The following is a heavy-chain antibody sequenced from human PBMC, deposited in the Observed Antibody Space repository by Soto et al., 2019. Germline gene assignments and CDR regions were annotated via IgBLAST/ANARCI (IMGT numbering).Heavy chain of an antibody. CDR2: ISAYNGNT. V-gene: IGHV1-18*04. Sequence: GAAVKVSGKASGYTFTSYGISWVRQAPGQGLEWMGWISAYNGNTNYAQKLQGRDTMTTDTSTSTAYMELRSLRSDDTAVYYCARDWDCSSTSCNFDYWGQGTLVTVSS. CDR1: GYTFTSYG. D-gene: IGHD2-2*01. CDR3: ARDWDCSSTSCNFDY. J-gene: IGHJ4*02.